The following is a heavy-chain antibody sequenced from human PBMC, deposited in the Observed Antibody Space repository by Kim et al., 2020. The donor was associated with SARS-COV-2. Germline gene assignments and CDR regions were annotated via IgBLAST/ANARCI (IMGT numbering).Heavy chain of an antibody. Sequence: SETLSLTCTVSGGSISSYYWSWIRQPPGKGLEWIGYIYYSGSTNYNPSLKSRVTISVDTSKNQFSLKLSSVTAADTAVYYCARLLEMNWFDPLGQGTLVT. CDR1: GGSISSYY. CDR3: ARLLEMNWFDP. CDR2: IYYSGST. V-gene: IGHV4-59*08. J-gene: IGHJ5*02.